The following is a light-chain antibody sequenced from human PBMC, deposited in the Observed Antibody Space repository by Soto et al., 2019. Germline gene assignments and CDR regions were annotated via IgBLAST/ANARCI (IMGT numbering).Light chain of an antibody. CDR2: SDN. J-gene: IGLJ3*02. CDR3: AAWDDSLIGIWV. Sequence: QSVLTQPPSASGTPGQRVTISCSGSNSNIGRNAVNWYQQLPGTAPRLLISSDNRRPSGVPDRFSASKSGTSASLAISGLQSDDEADYYCAAWDDSLIGIWVFGGGSKRTVL. V-gene: IGLV1-44*01. CDR1: NSNIGRNA.